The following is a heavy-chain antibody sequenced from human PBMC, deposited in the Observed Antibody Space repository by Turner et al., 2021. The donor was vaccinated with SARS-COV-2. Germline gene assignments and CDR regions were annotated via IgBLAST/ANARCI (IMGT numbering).Heavy chain of an antibody. J-gene: IGHJ4*02. Sequence: QVQLVQSGAEVEKPGASVKVSCKASGYTLTSFYMHWVRQAPGQGLEWMGIINPSGGSTNYAQKVQGRVTMTRDTSTSTVYMELSSLRSEDTAVYYCASSLPAPGGVPGRLNYWGQGALVTVSS. D-gene: IGHD2-8*02. CDR1: GYTLTSFY. CDR2: INPSGGST. V-gene: IGHV1-46*01. CDR3: ASSLPAPGGVPGRLNY.